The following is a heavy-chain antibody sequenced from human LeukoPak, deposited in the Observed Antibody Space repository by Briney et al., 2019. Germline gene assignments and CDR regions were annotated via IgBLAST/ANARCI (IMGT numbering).Heavy chain of an antibody. D-gene: IGHD6-13*01. CDR1: GYTLTSYA. CDR2: INTNTGNP. V-gene: IGHV7-4-1*02. CDR3: ARGGRQQLGPVPISWFDP. J-gene: IGHJ5*02. Sequence: ASVKVSCKASGYTLTSYAMNWVRQAPGQGLEWMGWINTNTGNPTYAQGFTGRFVFSLDTSVSTAYLQISSLKAEDTAVYYCARGGRQQLGPVPISWFDPWGQGTLVTVSS.